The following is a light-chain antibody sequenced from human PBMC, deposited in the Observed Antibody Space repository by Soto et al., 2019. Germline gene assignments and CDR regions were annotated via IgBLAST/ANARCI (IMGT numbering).Light chain of an antibody. J-gene: IGKJ1*01. Sequence: EIVLTQSPGTLSLSPGERATLSCRASQSVSNNYLAWYRQKPGQAPRLLIYGASSRATGIPDRISGSGSGTDFTLTISRLEPEDFAVYYCQQYVSTPWTFGQGTKVEIK. CDR2: GAS. CDR3: QQYVSTPWT. V-gene: IGKV3-20*01. CDR1: QSVSNNY.